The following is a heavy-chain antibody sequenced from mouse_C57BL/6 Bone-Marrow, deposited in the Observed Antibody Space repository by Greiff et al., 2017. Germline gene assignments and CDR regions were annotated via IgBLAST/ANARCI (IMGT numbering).Heavy chain of an antibody. Sequence: QVQLQQSGAELVRPGTSVKVSCKASGYAFTNYLIEWVKQRPGQGLEWIGVINPGSGGTNYNEKFKGKATLTADKSSSTAYMQLSSLTSADSAVXFCARGYYGSSYWYFDVWGTGTTVTVSS. V-gene: IGHV1-54*01. CDR3: ARGYYGSSYWYFDV. CDR1: GYAFTNYL. CDR2: INPGSGGT. D-gene: IGHD1-1*01. J-gene: IGHJ1*03.